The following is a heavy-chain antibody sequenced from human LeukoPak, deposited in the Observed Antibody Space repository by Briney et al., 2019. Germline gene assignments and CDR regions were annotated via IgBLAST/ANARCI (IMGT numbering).Heavy chain of an antibody. CDR3: ARRQGYSDYGDYFDY. CDR2: INHSGST. V-gene: IGHV4-34*01. J-gene: IGHJ4*02. D-gene: IGHD5-12*01. CDR1: GGXFSGYY. Sequence: PSETLSLTCDVYGGXFSGYYWSWIRQPPGKGLEWLGEINHSGSTNYNPSLKSRVTISVDTSKNQFSLKLSSVTAADTAVYYCARRQGYSDYGDYFDYWDQGTLVTVSS.